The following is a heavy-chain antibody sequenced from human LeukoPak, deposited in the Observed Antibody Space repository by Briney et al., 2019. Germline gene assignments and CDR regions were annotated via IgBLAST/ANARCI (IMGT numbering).Heavy chain of an antibody. D-gene: IGHD4-17*01. CDR2: ISSSSSYI. J-gene: IGHJ4*02. CDR1: GFTFNTYT. CDR3: ARDQKATVTE. V-gene: IGHV3-21*01. Sequence: PGGSLRLSCTASGFTFNTYTMTWVRQAPGKGLEWVSSISSSSSYIYYADSVKGRFTISRDNAKNSLYLQMNSLRAEDTAVYYCARDQKATVTEWGQGTLVTVSS.